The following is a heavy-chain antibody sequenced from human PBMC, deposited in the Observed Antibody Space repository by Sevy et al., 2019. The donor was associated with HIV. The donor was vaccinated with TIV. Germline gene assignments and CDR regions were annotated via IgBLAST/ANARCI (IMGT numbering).Heavy chain of an antibody. D-gene: IGHD2-2*01. V-gene: IGHV3-7*03. CDR2: IKLDGSEK. J-gene: IGHJ6*02. CDR1: GFTFRSYW. Sequence: GGSLRLSCVAPGFTFRSYWMSWVRQAPGKGLEWVANIKLDGSEKYYVDSVKGRFTISRDNAKNSLYLQMNSLRAEDTAVYYCARDCSSTSCLWGMDVWGQGTTVTVSS. CDR3: ARDCSSTSCLWGMDV.